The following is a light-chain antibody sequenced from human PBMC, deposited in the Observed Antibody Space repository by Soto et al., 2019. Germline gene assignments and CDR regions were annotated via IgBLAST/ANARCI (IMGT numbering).Light chain of an antibody. V-gene: IGKV1-5*03. Sequence: DIQMTQSPSTLSASVGARVIITGRASPSIKTWLDGYQQKPGKSPKILMYTPSLLDTGVPSRFSGSGSGTEDTLTISSLQPDDFATYYCHEYWNYSHSTFGHGTTVQI. CDR2: TPS. J-gene: IGKJ3*01. CDR1: PSIKTW. CDR3: HEYWNYSHST.